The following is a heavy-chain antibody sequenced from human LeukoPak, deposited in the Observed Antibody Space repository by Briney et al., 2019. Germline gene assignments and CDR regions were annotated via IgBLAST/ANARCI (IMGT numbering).Heavy chain of an antibody. D-gene: IGHD6-13*01. CDR1: GYRFTEFW. CDR3: ARPSSSWYYFDY. Sequence: GESLKISCKASGYRFTEFWIAWVRRTPGKGLEWMGIIYPGDSDVRYSPSFQGQVTISADKSITTAYLQWSSLKASDTAIYYCARPSSSWYYFDYWGQGTLVTVSS. V-gene: IGHV5-51*01. CDR2: IYPGDSDV. J-gene: IGHJ4*02.